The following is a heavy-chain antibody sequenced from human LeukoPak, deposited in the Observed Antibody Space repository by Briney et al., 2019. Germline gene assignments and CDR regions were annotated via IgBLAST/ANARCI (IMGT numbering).Heavy chain of an antibody. CDR1: GFTFSSYS. CDR3: ARAGAEGPDAFDI. Sequence: PGGSLRLSCAASGFTFSSYSMNWVRQAPGKGLEWVSFISGSSSYIYYADSVKGRFTISRDNAKNSLYLQMNSLRAEDTAVYYCARAGAEGPDAFDIWGQGTMVTVSS. V-gene: IGHV3-21*01. CDR2: ISGSSSYI. J-gene: IGHJ3*02. D-gene: IGHD7-27*01.